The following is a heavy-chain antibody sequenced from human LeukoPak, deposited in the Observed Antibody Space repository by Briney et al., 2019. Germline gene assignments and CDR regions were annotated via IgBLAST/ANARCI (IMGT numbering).Heavy chain of an antibody. Sequence: GESLKISCKGSGYTFTSYWIGWVRQIPGKGLEWMGIIYPGDSDTRYSPSFQGQVTISADKSFRTAYLQWSSLKASDTAMYYCAKLSSAVGATYYYYYYFDVWGKGTTVTVSS. CDR2: IYPGDSDT. CDR3: AKLSSAVGATYYYYYYFDV. D-gene: IGHD1-26*01. V-gene: IGHV5-51*01. CDR1: GYTFTSYW. J-gene: IGHJ6*03.